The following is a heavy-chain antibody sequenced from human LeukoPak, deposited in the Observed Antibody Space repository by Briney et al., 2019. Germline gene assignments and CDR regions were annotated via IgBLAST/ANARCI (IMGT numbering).Heavy chain of an antibody. CDR2: ISNDGSNK. J-gene: IGHJ4*02. CDR1: GFTFSSYG. CDR3: AKETGRWELE. V-gene: IGHV3-30*18. D-gene: IGHD1-26*01. Sequence: GRSLRLSCAASGFTFSSYGIHWVRQAPGKGLEWVAVISNDGSNKYYADSVKGRFTISRDNSKNTLYLQMNSLRAEDTAVYYCAKETGRWELEWGQGTLVTVPS.